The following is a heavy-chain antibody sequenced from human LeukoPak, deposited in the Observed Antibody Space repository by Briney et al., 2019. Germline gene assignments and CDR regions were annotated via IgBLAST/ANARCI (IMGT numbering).Heavy chain of an antibody. Sequence: ASVKLTSKASGYTFTSYGISWVRQAPGPGLERMGWISVYNGNTNYAQKLQGRGTMTTDTSTSTAYMEVRSLRADDAAVYYCARDLYDIWSGYRPRDYWGQGTLVTVFS. J-gene: IGHJ4*02. CDR1: GYTFTSYG. D-gene: IGHD3-3*01. CDR2: ISVYNGNT. CDR3: ARDLYDIWSGYRPRDY. V-gene: IGHV1-18*01.